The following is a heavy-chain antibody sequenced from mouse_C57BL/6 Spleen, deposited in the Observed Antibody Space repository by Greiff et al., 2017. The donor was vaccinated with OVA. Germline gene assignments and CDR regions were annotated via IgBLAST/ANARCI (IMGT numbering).Heavy chain of an antibody. CDR2: IYPGDGDT. Sequence: QVQLQQSGPELVKPGASVKISCKASGYAFSSSWMNWVKQRPGKGLEWIGRIYPGDGDTNYNGKFKGKATLTADKSSSTAYMQLSSLTSEDSAVYFCGYDYDRAMDYWGQGTSVTVSS. D-gene: IGHD2-4*01. J-gene: IGHJ4*01. V-gene: IGHV1-82*01. CDR3: GYDYDRAMDY. CDR1: GYAFSSSW.